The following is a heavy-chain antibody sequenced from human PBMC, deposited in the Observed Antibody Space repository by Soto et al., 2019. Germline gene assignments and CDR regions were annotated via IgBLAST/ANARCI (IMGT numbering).Heavy chain of an antibody. J-gene: IGHJ5*02. D-gene: IGHD6-19*01. CDR1: GDSVSSASFY. CDR3: ARVNSGRNWFDP. Sequence: SETLSLTCTVSGDSVSSASFYWIWIRQAPGKGLEWIGFIYFSGSTNYNPSLKSRVTMSLDTSKNQFSLKLRSVTPADTAVYFSARVNSGRNWFDPWGQGTMVTVSS. CDR2: IYFSGST. V-gene: IGHV4-61*01.